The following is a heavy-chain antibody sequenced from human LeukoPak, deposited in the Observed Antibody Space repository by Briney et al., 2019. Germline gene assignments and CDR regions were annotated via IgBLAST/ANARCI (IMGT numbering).Heavy chain of an antibody. CDR3: ARGPSGYHNT. CDR1: GFTLSSYW. J-gene: IGHJ4*02. Sequence: PSGGSLRLSCAASGFTLSSYWMHWVRQAPGKGLVWVSRINSDGSSTSYADSVKGRFTISRDNAKNTLYLQMNSLRVEDTAIYYCARGPSGYHNTGGQGTLVTVSS. V-gene: IGHV3-74*01. CDR2: INSDGSST. D-gene: IGHD5-12*01.